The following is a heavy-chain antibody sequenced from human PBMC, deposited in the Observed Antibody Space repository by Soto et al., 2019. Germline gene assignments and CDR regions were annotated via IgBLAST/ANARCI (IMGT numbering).Heavy chain of an antibody. CDR1: GGTFSSYA. D-gene: IGHD2-15*01. J-gene: IGHJ6*02. V-gene: IGHV1-69*13. CDR2: IIPIFGTA. Sequence: VASVKVSCKASGGTFSSYAISWVRQAPGQGLEWMGGIIPIFGTANYAQKFQGRVTITADESTSTAYMELSSLRSEDTAVYYCARRAAYYYYGMDVWGQGTTVTVSS. CDR3: ARRAAYYYYGMDV.